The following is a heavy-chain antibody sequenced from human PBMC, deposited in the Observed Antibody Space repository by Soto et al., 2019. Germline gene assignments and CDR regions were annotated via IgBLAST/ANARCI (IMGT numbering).Heavy chain of an antibody. V-gene: IGHV3-66*01. D-gene: IGHD3-22*01. CDR1: GFTVSSNY. Sequence: PGGSLRLSCAASGFTVSSNYMSWVRQAPGKGLEWVSVIYSGGSTYYADSVKGRFTISRDNSKNTLYLQMNSLRAEDTAVYYCARDRVGGYYYDYFDYWGQRTLVTVS. CDR3: ARDRVGGYYYDYFDY. J-gene: IGHJ4*02. CDR2: IYSGGST.